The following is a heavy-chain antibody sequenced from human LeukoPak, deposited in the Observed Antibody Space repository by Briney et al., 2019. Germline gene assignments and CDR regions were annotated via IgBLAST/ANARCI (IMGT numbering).Heavy chain of an antibody. CDR3: ARAKDGSGSYYYYYYYYYMDV. V-gene: IGHV3-48*04. Sequence: GGSLRLSCAASGFTFSSYSMNWVRQAPGKGLEWVSYISSSSTIYYADSVKGRFTISRDNAKNSLYLQMNSLRAEDTAVYYCARAKDGSGSYYYYYYYYYMDVWGKGTTVTVSS. J-gene: IGHJ6*03. CDR2: ISSSSTI. D-gene: IGHD3-10*01. CDR1: GFTFSSYS.